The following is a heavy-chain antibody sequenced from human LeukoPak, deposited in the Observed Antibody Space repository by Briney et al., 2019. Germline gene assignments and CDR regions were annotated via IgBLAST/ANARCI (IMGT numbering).Heavy chain of an antibody. CDR1: GYSFTSYA. Sequence: ASVKVSCKASGYSFTSYAMNWVRQAPGQGLEWMGWINTNTGNPTYAQGFTGRCVFPLDTSVSTAYLQISSLKAEDTAVYSCARVAEYSSGWYDPFDYWGQGTLVTVSS. CDR2: INTNTGNP. V-gene: IGHV7-4-1*02. J-gene: IGHJ4*02. CDR3: ARVAEYSSGWYDPFDY. D-gene: IGHD6-19*01.